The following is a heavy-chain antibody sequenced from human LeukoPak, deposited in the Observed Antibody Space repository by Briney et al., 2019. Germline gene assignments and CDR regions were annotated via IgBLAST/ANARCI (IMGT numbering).Heavy chain of an antibody. CDR2: IIPIFGTA. V-gene: IGHV1-69*13. D-gene: IGHD2-15*01. J-gene: IGHJ6*02. CDR1: GGTFSSYA. Sequence: ASVKVSCKASGGTFSSYAISWVRQAPGQGLEWMGGIIPIFGTANYAQKFQGRVTITADESTSTAYMELSSLRSEDTAVYYCARENLGYCSGVSCYPPVFYSMDVWGQGTTVTVSS. CDR3: ARENLGYCSGVSCYPPVFYSMDV.